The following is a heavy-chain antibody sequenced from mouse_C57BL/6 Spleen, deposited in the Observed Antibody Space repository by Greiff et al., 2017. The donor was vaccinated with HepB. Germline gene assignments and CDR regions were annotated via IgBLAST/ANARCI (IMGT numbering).Heavy chain of an antibody. V-gene: IGHV1-18*01. CDR2: INPNNGGT. J-gene: IGHJ1*03. Sequence: EVQLQQSGPELVKPGASVKIPCKASGYTFTDYNMDWVKQSHGKSLEWIGDINPNNGGTIYNQKFKGKATLTVDKSSSTAYMELRILTSEDTAVYYCARPRIYYGYDGYFDVWGTGTTVTVSS. CDR1: GYTFTDYN. CDR3: ARPRIYYGYDGYFDV. D-gene: IGHD2-2*01.